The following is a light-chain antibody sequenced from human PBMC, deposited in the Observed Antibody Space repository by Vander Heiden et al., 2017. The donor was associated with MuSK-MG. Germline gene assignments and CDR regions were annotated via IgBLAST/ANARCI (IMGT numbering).Light chain of an antibody. CDR3: QQSNSNPPTT. CDR2: AAA. J-gene: IGKJ2*01. CDR1: QSIRSY. Sequence: DIKMTQSPSSLSASVGDRVTITCRHSQSIRSYLNWYKQKPGKAPKLLIYAAASLQRGVPSRFSGSGYGRDFTLTISRRQQEDFATYYCQQSNSNPPTTFGQGTKVEIK. V-gene: IGKV1-39*01.